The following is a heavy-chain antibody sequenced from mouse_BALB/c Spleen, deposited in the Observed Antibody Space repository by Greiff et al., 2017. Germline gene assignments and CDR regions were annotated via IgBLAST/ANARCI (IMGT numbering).Heavy chain of an antibody. Sequence: VHLVESGAELVRPGTSVKVSCKASGYAFTNYLIEWVKQRPGQGLEWIGVINPGSGGTNYNEKFKGKATLTADKSSSTAYMQLSSLTSDDSAVYFCARVDYYGSRDYAMDDWGQGTSVTVSS. J-gene: IGHJ4*01. CDR2: INPGSGGT. CDR3: ARVDYYGSRDYAMDD. V-gene: IGHV1-54*01. D-gene: IGHD1-1*01. CDR1: GYAFTNYL.